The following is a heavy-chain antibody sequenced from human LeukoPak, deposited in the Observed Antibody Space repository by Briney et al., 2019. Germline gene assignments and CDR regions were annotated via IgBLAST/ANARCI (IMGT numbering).Heavy chain of an antibody. J-gene: IGHJ4*02. V-gene: IGHV4-59*08. Sequence: SETLSLTCTVSGGSISSYYWSWIRQPPGKGLEWIGYIYYSGSTNYNPSLKSRVTISVDTSKNQFSLKLSSVTAADTAVYYCARLVRGVPATWGQGTLVTVSS. CDR2: IYYSGST. D-gene: IGHD3-10*01. CDR3: ARLVRGVPAT. CDR1: GGSISSYY.